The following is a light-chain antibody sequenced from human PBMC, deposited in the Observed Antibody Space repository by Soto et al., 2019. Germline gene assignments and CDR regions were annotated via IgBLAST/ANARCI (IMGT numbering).Light chain of an antibody. V-gene: IGKV3-20*01. Sequence: TLSAGAPSLTQGEKGTHSRAASQSVSSSYLAWYQQKPGQAPRLLIYGASSRATGIPARFSGSGSGTEFSLTISSLQSEDFAVYYCQQYGSSPWTFARGTKVAIK. J-gene: IGKJ1*01. CDR3: QQYGSSPWT. CDR2: GAS. CDR1: QSVSSSY.